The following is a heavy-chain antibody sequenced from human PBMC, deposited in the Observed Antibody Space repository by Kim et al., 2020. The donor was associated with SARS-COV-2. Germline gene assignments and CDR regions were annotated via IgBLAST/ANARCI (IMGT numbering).Heavy chain of an antibody. Sequence: GGSLRLSCAASGFTFSDYYMSWIRQAPGKGLEWVSYISSSSSYTNYADSVKGRFTISRDNAKNSLYLQMNSLRAEDTAVYYCARVTYYYDSSGLENFDYWGQGTLVTVSS. J-gene: IGHJ4*02. CDR3: ARVTYYYDSSGLENFDY. CDR2: ISSSSSYT. V-gene: IGHV3-11*05. D-gene: IGHD3-22*01. CDR1: GFTFSDYY.